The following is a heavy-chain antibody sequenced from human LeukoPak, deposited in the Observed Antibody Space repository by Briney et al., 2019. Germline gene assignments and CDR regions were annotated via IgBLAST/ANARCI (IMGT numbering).Heavy chain of an antibody. V-gene: IGHV3-30*04. CDR3: ARGTRGDILTGYYGGYFDY. CDR1: GFTFSSYA. J-gene: IGHJ4*02. Sequence: GGSLRLSCAASGFTFSSYAMHWVRQAPGKGLEWVAVIPYDGTNKYYADSVKGRFTISRDNSKNTLYLQMNSLRAEDTAVYYCARGTRGDILTGYYGGYFDYWGQGTLVTVSS. CDR2: IPYDGTNK. D-gene: IGHD3-9*01.